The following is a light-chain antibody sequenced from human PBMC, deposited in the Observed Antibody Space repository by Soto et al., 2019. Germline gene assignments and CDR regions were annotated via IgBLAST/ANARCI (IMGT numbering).Light chain of an antibody. CDR3: QESYSTRYT. J-gene: IGKJ2*01. CDR2: AAS. Sequence: DIQMTQSPSSLSASVGDRVTITCRASQSLSSGLNWYQQKPGKAPKVLIYAASSLQSGVPSRFSGSGSGTDFTLTISSLQREDFATYYCQESYSTRYTFGQGTKVEIK. CDR1: QSLSSG. V-gene: IGKV1-39*01.